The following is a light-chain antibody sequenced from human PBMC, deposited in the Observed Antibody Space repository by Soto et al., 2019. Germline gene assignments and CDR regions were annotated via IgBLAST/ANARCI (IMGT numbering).Light chain of an antibody. V-gene: IGKV1-9*01. CDR1: QGISNY. J-gene: IGKJ5*01. CDR3: QQYGSSPRT. Sequence: DIQLTQSPSFLSASVGDRVTITCRASQGISNYLAWYQQKPGKAPNLPIHTASTLQSGVPSRFSGSGSGTEFTLTISSLQPEDFAVYYCQQYGSSPRTFGQGTRLEIK. CDR2: TAS.